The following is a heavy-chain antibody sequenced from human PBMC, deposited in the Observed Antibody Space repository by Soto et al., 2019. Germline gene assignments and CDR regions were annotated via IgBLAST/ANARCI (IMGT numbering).Heavy chain of an antibody. Sequence: GGSLRLSCATSGLTFSNYARSWVRQAPGGGLEWVSSMSGSSSTTYYADSVKGRFTISRDRSKNTLYLQMSSLRAEDTALYYCAKNQERELPRVIDFWGQGTLVTVSS. V-gene: IGHV3-23*01. CDR1: GLTFSNYA. CDR3: AKNQERELPRVIDF. D-gene: IGHD1-7*01. J-gene: IGHJ4*02. CDR2: MSGSSSTT.